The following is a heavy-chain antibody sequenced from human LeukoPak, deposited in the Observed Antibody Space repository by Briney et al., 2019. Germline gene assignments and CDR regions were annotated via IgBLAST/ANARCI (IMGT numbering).Heavy chain of an antibody. CDR3: ARGGRGVSMVRGVIFYYMDV. V-gene: IGHV3-23*01. CDR2: ISGSGGST. CDR1: GFTFSSYA. D-gene: IGHD3-10*01. J-gene: IGHJ6*03. Sequence: GGSLRLSCAASGFTFSSYAMSWVRQAPGKGLEWVSAISGSGGSTYYADSVKGRFTISRDNSKNTLYLQMNSLRAEDTAVYYCARGGRGVSMVRGVIFYYMDVWGKGTTVTVSS.